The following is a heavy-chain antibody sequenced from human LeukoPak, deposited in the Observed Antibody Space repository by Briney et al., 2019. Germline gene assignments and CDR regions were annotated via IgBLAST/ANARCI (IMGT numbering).Heavy chain of an antibody. CDR3: ARDSSGSYQRSYYMDV. Sequence: GASVKVSCKASGYTFTSYDINWVRQATGQGLEWMGWMNPNSGNTGYAQKFQGRVTMTRDTSISTAYMELSRLRSDDTAVYYCARDSSGSYQRSYYMDVWGKGTTVTVSS. CDR1: GYTFTSYD. CDR2: MNPNSGNT. D-gene: IGHD1-26*01. V-gene: IGHV1-8*01. J-gene: IGHJ6*03.